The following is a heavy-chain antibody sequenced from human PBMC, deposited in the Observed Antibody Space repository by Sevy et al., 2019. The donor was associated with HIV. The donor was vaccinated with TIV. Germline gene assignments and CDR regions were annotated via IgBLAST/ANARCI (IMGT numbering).Heavy chain of an antibody. D-gene: IGHD2-8*02. CDR1: GDSITTYY. Sequence: SETLSLTYTVSGDSITTYYWSWFRQPAGKGLEWIGRMHSGGNTNYNPSLQGRVTMSLDTSKNQFSLTLDFVTAADAAVYYCARDTGKNYWGQGILVTVSS. J-gene: IGHJ4*02. CDR2: MHSGGNT. CDR3: ARDTGKNY. V-gene: IGHV4-4*07.